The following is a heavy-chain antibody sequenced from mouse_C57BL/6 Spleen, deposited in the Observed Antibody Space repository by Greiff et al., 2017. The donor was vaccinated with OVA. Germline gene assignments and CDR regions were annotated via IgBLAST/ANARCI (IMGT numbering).Heavy chain of an antibody. CDR3: ARDGYYLDY. Sequence: EVHLVESGPGLVKPSQSLSLTCSVTGYSITSGYYWNWIRHFPGNKLEWMGYISYDGSNNYNPSLKNRISITRDTSKNQFFLKLNSVTTEDTATYYCARDGYYLDYWGQGTTLTVSS. CDR2: ISYDGSN. J-gene: IGHJ2*01. CDR1: GYSITSGYY. V-gene: IGHV3-6*01. D-gene: IGHD2-2*01.